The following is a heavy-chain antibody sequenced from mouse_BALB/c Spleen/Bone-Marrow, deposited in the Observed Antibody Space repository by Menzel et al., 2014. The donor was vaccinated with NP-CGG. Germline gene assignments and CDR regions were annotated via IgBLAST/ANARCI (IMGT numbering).Heavy chain of an antibody. CDR1: GFTFSSFG. V-gene: IGHV5-17*02. CDR3: ARSPYGYDGRDY. D-gene: IGHD2-2*01. J-gene: IGHJ4*01. CDR2: ISSGSSTI. Sequence: EVQLVESGGGLAQPGGSRKLSCAASGFTFSSFGMHWVRQAPEKGLEWVAYISSGSSTIYYADTVKGRFTISRDNPKNTLFLQMTSLRSEDTAMYYCARSPYGYDGRDYWGQGTSVTVSS.